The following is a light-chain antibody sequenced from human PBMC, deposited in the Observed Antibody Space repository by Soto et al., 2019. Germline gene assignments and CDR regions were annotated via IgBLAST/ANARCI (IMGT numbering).Light chain of an antibody. Sequence: DIVMTQSPDSLAVSLGERATIICKSSQSVLFSSDNKNYLAWYQQKPGHPPKLLISWASTRESGVPDRFSGSGSGTDFTLTISSLQAEDVAVYYCQQYYSSLLTFGGGTKVEIK. CDR1: QSVLFSSDNKNY. CDR2: WAS. J-gene: IGKJ4*01. V-gene: IGKV4-1*01. CDR3: QQYYSSLLT.